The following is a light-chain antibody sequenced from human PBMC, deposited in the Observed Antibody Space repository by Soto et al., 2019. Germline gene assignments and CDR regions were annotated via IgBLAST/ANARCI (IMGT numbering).Light chain of an antibody. CDR3: QQTYTTPHT. CDR1: QRIANY. CDR2: GAS. J-gene: IGKJ2*01. Sequence: DIQMTQSPSSLSASVGDRVTITCRASQRIANYLNWYQQRPGKAPKLLISGASTLRSAVPSRFSGGGSGTDFTLTISTLQPEDFATYYCQQTYTTPHTFGQGTKLEIK. V-gene: IGKV1-39*01.